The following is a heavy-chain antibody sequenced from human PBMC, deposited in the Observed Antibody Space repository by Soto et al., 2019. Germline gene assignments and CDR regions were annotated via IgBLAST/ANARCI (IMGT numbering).Heavy chain of an antibody. V-gene: IGHV3-74*01. Sequence: EVQLVESGGGLDQPGGSLRLSCAASGFMFSNRWMHWVRQAPGKGLVWVSYINSDGSTTTYADSVKGRFTISRDNAKNTVYLQMNSLRAEDTAVYYCARDSSYGMDVWGQGTTVTVSS. CDR1: GFMFSNRW. CDR3: ARDSSYGMDV. J-gene: IGHJ6*02. CDR2: INSDGSTT.